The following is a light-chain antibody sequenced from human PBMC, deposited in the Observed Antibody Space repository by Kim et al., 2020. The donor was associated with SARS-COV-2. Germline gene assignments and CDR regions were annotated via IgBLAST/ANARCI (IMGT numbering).Light chain of an antibody. CDR1: NIGSKS. V-gene: IGLV3-21*04. CDR2: YDS. Sequence: TARITCGGNNIGSKSVHWYQQKPGQAPVLVIYYDSDRPSGIPERFSGSNSGNTATLTISRVEAGDEADYYCQVWDSSSDHVFGTGTKVTVL. CDR3: QVWDSSSDHV. J-gene: IGLJ1*01.